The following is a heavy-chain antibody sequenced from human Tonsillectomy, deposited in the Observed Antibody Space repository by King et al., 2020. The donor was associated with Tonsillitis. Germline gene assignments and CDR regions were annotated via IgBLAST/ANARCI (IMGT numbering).Heavy chain of an antibody. D-gene: IGHD4-23*01. CDR3: ARGVDYGGHEFDS. CDR2: IYNSGSA. V-gene: IGHV4-31*03. CDR1: GGSISSGGYY. J-gene: IGHJ4*02. Sequence: VQLQESGPGLVKPSQTLSLTCTVSGGSISSGGYYWDWIRPHPGKGLEWIGDIYNSGSAYYNPALKSRVTISVDTAKNQFSLKLSSVTAADTAVYYCARGVDYGGHEFDSWGQGTLVTVSS.